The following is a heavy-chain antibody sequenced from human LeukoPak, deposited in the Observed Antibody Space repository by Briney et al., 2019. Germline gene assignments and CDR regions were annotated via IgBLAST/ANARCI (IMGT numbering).Heavy chain of an antibody. J-gene: IGHJ4*02. Sequence: GGSLRLSCAASGFTVSSNYMSWVRQAPGKGLEWVSVIYSGGSTYYADSVKGRFTISRHNSKNTLYLQMTSLRAEDTAVYYCARARGIRYSYDSSGYYLDYWGQGTLVTVSS. CDR2: IYSGGST. V-gene: IGHV3-53*04. CDR3: ARARGIRYSYDSSGYYLDY. CDR1: GFTVSSNY. D-gene: IGHD3-22*01.